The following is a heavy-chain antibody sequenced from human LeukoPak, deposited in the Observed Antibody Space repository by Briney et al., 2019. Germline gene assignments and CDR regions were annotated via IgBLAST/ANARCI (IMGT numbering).Heavy chain of an antibody. CDR2: IYYSGST. CDR3: ARHHRVGYCSSTSCPNWFDP. CDR1: GGSISSYY. Sequence: SETLSLTCTVSGGSISSYYWSWIRQPPGKGLEWIGYIYYSGSTNYNPSLKSRVTISVDTSKNQFSLKLSSVTAADTAVYYCARHHRVGYCSSTSCPNWFDPWGQGTLVTVSS. J-gene: IGHJ5*02. V-gene: IGHV4-59*01. D-gene: IGHD2-2*01.